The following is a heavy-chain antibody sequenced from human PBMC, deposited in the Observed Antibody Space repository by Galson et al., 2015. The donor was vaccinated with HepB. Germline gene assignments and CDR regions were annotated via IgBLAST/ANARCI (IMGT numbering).Heavy chain of an antibody. D-gene: IGHD3-22*01. CDR3: AKGLTSGSPYRAFEM. V-gene: IGHV3-23*01. Sequence: SLRLSCEASGFTLNIYDMIWVRQAPGQGLEWVSTIGYTGSYTVYAESVKGRFTISRDTSRNTLSLQMHSLRAEDTAVYYCAKGLTSGSPYRAFEMWGQGTMVTVSS. CDR2: IGYTGSYT. J-gene: IGHJ3*02. CDR1: GFTLNIYD.